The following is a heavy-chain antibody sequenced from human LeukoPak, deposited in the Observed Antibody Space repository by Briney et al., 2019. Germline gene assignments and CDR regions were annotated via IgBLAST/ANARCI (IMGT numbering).Heavy chain of an antibody. J-gene: IGHJ4*02. D-gene: IGHD6-13*01. CDR3: AARAATGTIVDS. V-gene: IGHV4-39*01. CDR2: MYYSGTT. Sequence: PSETLSLTCTVSGGSISTSSYYWGWIRQPPGKGLEWIGNMYYSGTTYYDPSLKSRVTMSVDTSKNQFSLRLTSVAAAVTAVYYCAARAATGTIVDSWGQGTLVTVSS. CDR1: GGSISTSSYY.